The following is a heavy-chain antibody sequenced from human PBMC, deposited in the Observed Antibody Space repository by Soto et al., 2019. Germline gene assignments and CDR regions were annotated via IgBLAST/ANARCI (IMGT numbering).Heavy chain of an antibody. CDR3: ARGRDFYGSGSYSLDY. CDR2: IYYSGST. J-gene: IGHJ4*02. CDR1: GGSISSYY. Sequence: SDTLSLTCTVSGGSISSYYWNWIRQPPGKGLEWIGYIYYSGSTNYNPSLKSRVTISVDTSKNQFSLKLSSVTAADTAVYYCARGRDFYGSGSYSLDYWGQGTLVTVSS. V-gene: IGHV4-59*12. D-gene: IGHD3-10*01.